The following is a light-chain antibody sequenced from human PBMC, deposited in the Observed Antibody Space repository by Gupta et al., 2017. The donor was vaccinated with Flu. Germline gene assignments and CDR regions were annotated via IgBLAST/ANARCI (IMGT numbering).Light chain of an antibody. CDR1: HIVVSGF. V-gene: IGKV3-20*01. J-gene: IGKJ1*01. CDR2: GAS. CDR3: QQYASLPAT. Sequence: DRATLSWRAGHIVVSGFLAWYQQKPGQSPRLLIYGASSRVTGIPERFSGSGSGTDFTLIISRLEPEDFAVYYCQQYASLPATFGQGTNVEIK.